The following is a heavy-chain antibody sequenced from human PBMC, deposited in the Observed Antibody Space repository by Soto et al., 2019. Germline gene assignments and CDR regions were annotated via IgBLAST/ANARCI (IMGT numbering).Heavy chain of an antibody. CDR3: ATNEGRDGYSFYY. CDR1: GVTFSRQD. D-gene: IGHD5-12*01. J-gene: IGHJ4*02. V-gene: IGHV1-69*13. Sequence: ASVKVSCKASGVTFSRQDMRWVRQAPGQGLEWMGGIIPIFGTPQYAEKFQDRVTITADESTSTAYMELSSLTSEDTAVYYCATNEGRDGYSFYYWGRGXLVTV. CDR2: IIPIFGTP.